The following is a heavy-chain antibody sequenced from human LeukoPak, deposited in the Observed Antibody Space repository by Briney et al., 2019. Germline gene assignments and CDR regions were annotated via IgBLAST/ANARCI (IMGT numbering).Heavy chain of an antibody. Sequence: ASVKVSCKASGYTFSSYGISWLRQAPGQGLEWMGWISAYSGNTNYAQKLQGRVTMTTDTSTSTAYMELRSLRSDDTAVYYCARHLRRGTMIVVVPVAFDIWGQGTMVTVSS. J-gene: IGHJ3*02. V-gene: IGHV1-18*04. D-gene: IGHD3-22*01. CDR3: ARHLRRGTMIVVVPVAFDI. CDR1: GYTFSSYG. CDR2: ISAYSGNT.